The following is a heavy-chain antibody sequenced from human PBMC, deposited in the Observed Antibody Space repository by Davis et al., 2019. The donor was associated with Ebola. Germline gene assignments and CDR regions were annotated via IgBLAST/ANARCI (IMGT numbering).Heavy chain of an antibody. CDR3: AQGWYDSSGYYRY. V-gene: IGHV3-21*01. J-gene: IGHJ4*02. Sequence: PGGSLRLSCAASGFTFSSYSMNWVRQAPGKGLEWVSSISSSSSYIYYADSVKGRFTISRDNAKNSLYLQMNSLRAEDTAVYYCAQGWYDSSGYYRYWGQGTLVTVSS. CDR2: ISSSSSYI. CDR1: GFTFSSYS. D-gene: IGHD3-22*01.